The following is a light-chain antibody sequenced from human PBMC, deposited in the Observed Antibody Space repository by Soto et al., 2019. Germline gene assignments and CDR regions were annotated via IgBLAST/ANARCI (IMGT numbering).Light chain of an antibody. Sequence: VLTQYKGTLSLSPGERGSLSCRASQSVSSGHLAWYQQKPGQAPRLLIYGASSRATGIPDRFSGSGSGTDFTLTISRLEPEDYAVYYCQQYGHSLWTFGQGTKVDI. J-gene: IGKJ1*01. CDR3: QQYGHSLWT. CDR1: QSVSSGH. V-gene: IGKV3-20*01. CDR2: GAS.